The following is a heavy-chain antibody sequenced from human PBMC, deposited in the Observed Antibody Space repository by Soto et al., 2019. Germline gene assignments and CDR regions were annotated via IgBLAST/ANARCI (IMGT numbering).Heavy chain of an antibody. CDR1: GFTFSSYA. V-gene: IGHV3-23*01. J-gene: IGHJ4*02. CDR3: AKDLRDYERPGIFDY. CDR2: ISGSGGST. D-gene: IGHD4-17*01. Sequence: EVQLLESGGGLVQPGGSLRLSCAASGFTFSSYAMSWVRQAPGKGLEWVSAISGSGGSTYYAGSVKGRFTISRDNAKNTLYLQVNSLRAEDTAVYYCAKDLRDYERPGIFDYWGQGTLVTVSS.